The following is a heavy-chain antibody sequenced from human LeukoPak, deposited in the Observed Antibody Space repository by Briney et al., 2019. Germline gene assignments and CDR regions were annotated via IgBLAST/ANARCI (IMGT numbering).Heavy chain of an antibody. CDR1: GFTFSNYA. J-gene: IGHJ4*02. CDR2: ISNRGGVT. D-gene: IGHD6-13*01. Sequence: GGSLRLSCAASGFTFSNYAMSWVRQAPGKGLEWVSPISNRGGVTYYAESVKGRFTISRDNSKDTLYLQMNSLRAEDTAIYYCAKARGAAAANDFDYWGQGTLVTVSS. V-gene: IGHV3-23*01. CDR3: AKARGAAAANDFDY.